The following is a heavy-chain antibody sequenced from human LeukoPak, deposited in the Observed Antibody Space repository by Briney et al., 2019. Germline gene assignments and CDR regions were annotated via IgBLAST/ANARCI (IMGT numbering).Heavy chain of an antibody. CDR2: IDGSGTTA. J-gene: IGHJ4*02. V-gene: IGHV3-23*01. D-gene: IGHD5-18*01. CDR3: ARENGHIYGYAFLDQ. Sequence: GGSLRLSCAASGFTFSTNAMSWVRQAPGKGLEWVSAIDGSGTTAYYADSVKGRFTISRDSSKNTLYLQMNSMRAEDTAFYFCARENGHIYGYAFLDQWGQGTLVTVSS. CDR1: GFTFSTNA.